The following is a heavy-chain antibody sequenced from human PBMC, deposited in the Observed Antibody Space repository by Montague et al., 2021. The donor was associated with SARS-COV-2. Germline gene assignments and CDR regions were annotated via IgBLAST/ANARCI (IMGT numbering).Heavy chain of an antibody. J-gene: IGHJ4*02. CDR1: GFSLSTSGMC. D-gene: IGHD3-9*01. CDR2: XDWDDDK. V-gene: IGHV2-70*01. CDR3: ARTHYDIFACYYMAFDY. Sequence: PAQVKPTQTLTLTCTFSGFSLSTSGMCVSWIRQPPGKALEWLAHXDWDDDKYYSTSLKTRLTISKDTSKIQVVLTMTNMDPVDTATYYCARTHYDIFACYYMAFDYWGQGTLVTVSS.